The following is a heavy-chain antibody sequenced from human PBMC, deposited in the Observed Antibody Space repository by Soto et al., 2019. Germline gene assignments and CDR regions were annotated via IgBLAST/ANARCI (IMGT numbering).Heavy chain of an antibody. J-gene: IGHJ6*02. CDR3: AKAGAYDSSVYYYYGMDV. V-gene: IGHV3-23*01. Sequence: GGSLRLSCAASGFTFSSYAMSWVRQAPGKGLEWVSAISGSGGSTYYADSVKGRFTISRDNSKNTLYLQMNSLRAEDTAVYYCAKAGAYDSSVYYYYGMDVWGQGTTVTVSS. CDR1: GFTFSSYA. CDR2: ISGSGGST. D-gene: IGHD3-22*01.